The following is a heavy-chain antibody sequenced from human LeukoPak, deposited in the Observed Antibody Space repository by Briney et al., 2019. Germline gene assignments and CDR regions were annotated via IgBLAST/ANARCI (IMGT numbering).Heavy chain of an antibody. D-gene: IGHD3-3*01. CDR2: IYYSGST. CDR1: GGSISNYY. J-gene: IGHJ5*02. V-gene: IGHV4-30-4*08. CDR3: ASTTIFGVVTDDNWFDP. Sequence: SETLSLTCAVSGGSISNYYWSWIRQPPGKGLEWIGYIYYSGSTYYNLSLKSRVTISVDTSKNQFSLKLSSMTAADTAVYYCASTTIFGVVTDDNWFDPWGQGTLVTVSS.